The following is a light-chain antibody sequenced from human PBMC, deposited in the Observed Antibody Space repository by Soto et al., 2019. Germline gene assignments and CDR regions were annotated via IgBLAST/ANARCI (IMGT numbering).Light chain of an antibody. CDR2: GNS. V-gene: IGLV1-40*01. J-gene: IGLJ1*01. CDR3: QTYDSSLSGHV. Sequence: QSVLTQPPSVSGAPGQRVTISCTASSSNIGAGYDVHWYQQLPGTAPKLLINGNSYRPSGVPDRLSGSKSGTSASLAITGLQAEDEADYYCQTYDSSLSGHVFGTGTKVTV. CDR1: SSNIGAGYD.